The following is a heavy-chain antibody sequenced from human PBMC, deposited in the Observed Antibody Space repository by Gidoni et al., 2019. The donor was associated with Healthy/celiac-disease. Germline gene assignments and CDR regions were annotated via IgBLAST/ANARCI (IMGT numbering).Heavy chain of an antibody. Sequence: VQLVESVGGLVQPGRSLRLSCTASGFTFGDYAMSWFRQAPGKGLEWVGFIRSKAYGGTTEYAASEKGRFTISRDDSKSIAYLQMKGLKTEDTAVYYCTREVHDYYYGMDVWGQGTTVTVSS. D-gene: IGHD1-1*01. CDR1: GFTFGDYA. J-gene: IGHJ6*02. CDR3: TREVHDYYYGMDV. V-gene: IGHV3-49*03. CDR2: IRSKAYGGTT.